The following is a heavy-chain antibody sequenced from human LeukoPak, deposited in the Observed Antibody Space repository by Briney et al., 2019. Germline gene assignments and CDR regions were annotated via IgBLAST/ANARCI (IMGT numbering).Heavy chain of an antibody. CDR2: IIPILGIA. V-gene: IGHV1-69*04. CDR3: ARDQPQTGTTAIVYYYYYYGMDV. D-gene: IGHD1-7*01. CDR1: GGTFSSYA. J-gene: IGHJ6*02. Sequence: ASVKVSCKASGGTFSSYAISWVRQAPGQGLEWMGRIIPILGIANYAQKFQGRVTMTTDTSTSTAYMELRSLRSDDTAVYYCARDQPQTGTTAIVYYYYYYGMDVWGQGTTVTVSS.